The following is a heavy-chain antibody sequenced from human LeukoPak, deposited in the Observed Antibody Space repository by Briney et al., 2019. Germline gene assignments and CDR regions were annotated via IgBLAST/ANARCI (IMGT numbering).Heavy chain of an antibody. J-gene: IGHJ4*02. D-gene: IGHD3-10*01. CDR3: AASGSYYDKHFDY. V-gene: IGHV5-51*01. Sequence: GESLKISCKGSGSRFTSYWIGWVRQMPGKGLEWMGIIYPGDPDTRYSPSFQGQVTISVDKSISTAYLQWSSLKASDTAMYYCAASGSYYDKHFDYWGQGTLVTVSS. CDR1: GSRFTSYW. CDR2: IYPGDPDT.